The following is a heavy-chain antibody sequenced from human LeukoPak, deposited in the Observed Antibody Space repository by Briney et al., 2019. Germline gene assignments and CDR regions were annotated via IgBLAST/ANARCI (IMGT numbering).Heavy chain of an antibody. J-gene: IGHJ3*02. CDR3: ARAPRFYDAFDI. D-gene: IGHD3-3*01. Sequence: PSETLSLTCTVSGGSISSYYWSWIRRPPGKGLEWIGYIYYSGSTNYNPSLKSRVTISVDTSKNQFSLKLSSVTAADTAVYYCARAPRFYDAFDIWGQGTMVTVSS. CDR2: IYYSGST. V-gene: IGHV4-59*01. CDR1: GGSISSYY.